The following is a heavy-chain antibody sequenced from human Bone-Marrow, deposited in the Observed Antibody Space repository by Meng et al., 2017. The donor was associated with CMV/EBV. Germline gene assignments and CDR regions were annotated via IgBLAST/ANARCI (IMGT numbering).Heavy chain of an antibody. CDR2: IYTDGTIT. CDR3: TRDTNWSFDS. J-gene: IGHJ4*02. CDR1: GFTLATYA. Sequence: LSLTCAASGFTLATYAMHWVRQPPGKGLLWVSRIYTDGTITTYADSVKGRFTISRDNAKNALYLQMNSLRPEDTAVYYCTRDTNWSFDSWGQGTLVTVSS. D-gene: IGHD1-1*01. V-gene: IGHV3-74*01.